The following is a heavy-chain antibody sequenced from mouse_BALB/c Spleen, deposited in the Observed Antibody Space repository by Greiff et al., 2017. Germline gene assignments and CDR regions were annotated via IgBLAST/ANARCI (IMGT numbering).Heavy chain of an antibody. D-gene: IGHD1-1*01. Sequence: VKLQESGAELVKPGASVKLSCKTSGYTFTSYWIQWVKQRPGQGLGWIGEIFPGTGTTYYNEKFKGKATLTIDTSSSTAYMQLSSLTSEDSAVYFCARGKRDYGSSYYCDYWGQGTTLTVSS. CDR3: ARGKRDYGSSYYCDY. J-gene: IGHJ2*01. CDR1: GYTFTSYW. V-gene: IGHV1S132*01. CDR2: IFPGTGTT.